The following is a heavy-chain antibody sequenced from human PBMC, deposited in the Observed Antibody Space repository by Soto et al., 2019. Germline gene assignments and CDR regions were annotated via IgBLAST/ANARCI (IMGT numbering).Heavy chain of an antibody. D-gene: IGHD3-9*01. CDR3: ARSLRKHHCNWFDP. Sequence: SETLCLTCTVSGGSISRYYWSWIREPPGKGLGWIGYIYYSGSTTYNPSLKSRVTISVDTSKNQFSLKLSSVTAADTAVYYCARSLRKHHCNWFDPWGQGTLVTVSS. V-gene: IGHV4-59*01. CDR2: IYYSGST. CDR1: GGSISRYY. J-gene: IGHJ5*02.